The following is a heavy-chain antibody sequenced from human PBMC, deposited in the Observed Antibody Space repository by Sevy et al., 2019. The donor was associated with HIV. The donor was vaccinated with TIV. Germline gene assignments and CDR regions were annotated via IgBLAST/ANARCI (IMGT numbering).Heavy chain of an antibody. D-gene: IGHD6-13*01. Sequence: GGSLRLSCAASGFTFSSYSMNWVRQAPGKGLEWVSSISSSSSYIYYADSVKGRLTISRDNAKNSLYLQMNSLRAEDTAVYYCARDSLNSNWYSVLDPWGQGTLVTVSS. V-gene: IGHV3-21*01. CDR2: ISSSSSYI. J-gene: IGHJ5*02. CDR3: ARDSLNSNWYSVLDP. CDR1: GFTFSSYS.